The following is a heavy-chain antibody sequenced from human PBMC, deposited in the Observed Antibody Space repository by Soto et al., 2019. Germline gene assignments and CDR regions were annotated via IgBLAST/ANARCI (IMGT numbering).Heavy chain of an antibody. CDR2: FIHSGNS. J-gene: IGHJ4*02. CDR3: ATHPGGGGY. Sequence: PSETLSLTCAVYGGSLSGYYWSWIRQPPGKALEWIGEFIHSGNSSYNPSLKSRVTISVDTSKNTLYLQMNSLRADDTAVYYCATHPGGGGYWGQGTLVTVSS. CDR1: GGSLSGYY. D-gene: IGHD3-10*01. V-gene: IGHV4-34*12.